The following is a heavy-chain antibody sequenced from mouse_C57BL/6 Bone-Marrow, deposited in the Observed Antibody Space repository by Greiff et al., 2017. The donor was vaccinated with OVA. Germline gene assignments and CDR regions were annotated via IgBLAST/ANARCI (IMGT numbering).Heavy chain of an antibody. CDR1: GYTFTSYW. CDR2: IHPNSGST. J-gene: IGHJ2*01. CDR3: ARSTGTTYSFDY. V-gene: IGHV1-64*01. D-gene: IGHD4-1*02. Sequence: QVQLQQPGAELVKPGASAKLSCKASGYTFTSYWMHWVKQRPGQGLEWIGMIHPNSGSTNYNEKFKSKATLTVDKSSSTAYMQLSTLTSEDSAVYYCARSTGTTYSFDYWGQGTTLTVSS.